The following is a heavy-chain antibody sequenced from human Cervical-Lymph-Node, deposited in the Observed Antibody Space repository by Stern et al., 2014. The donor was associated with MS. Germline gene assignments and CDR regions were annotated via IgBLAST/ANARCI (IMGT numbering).Heavy chain of an antibody. CDR2: IWYDGSNK. Sequence: VHLVESGGGVVQPGRSLRLSCAASGFTFSSYGMHWVRQAPGKGLEWVAVIWYDGSNKYYADSVKGRFTISRDNSKNTLYLQMNSLRAEDTAVYYCAREDGSAARDYWGQGTLVTVSS. V-gene: IGHV3-33*01. CDR3: AREDGSAARDY. J-gene: IGHJ4*02. CDR1: GFTFSSYG. D-gene: IGHD3-10*01.